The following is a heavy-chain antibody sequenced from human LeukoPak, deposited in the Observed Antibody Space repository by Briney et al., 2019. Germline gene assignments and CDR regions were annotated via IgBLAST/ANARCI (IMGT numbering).Heavy chain of an antibody. D-gene: IGHD3-22*01. CDR1: GFTFSSYE. J-gene: IGHJ4*02. CDR2: ISSSGSTI. Sequence: PGGSLRLSCAASGFTFSSYEMNWVRQASGKGLEWVSYISSSGSTIYYADSVKGRFTISRDNAKNSLYLQMNSLRAEDTAVYYCARDLTMIVVVPVGYWGQGTLVTVSS. CDR3: ARDLTMIVVVPVGY. V-gene: IGHV3-48*03.